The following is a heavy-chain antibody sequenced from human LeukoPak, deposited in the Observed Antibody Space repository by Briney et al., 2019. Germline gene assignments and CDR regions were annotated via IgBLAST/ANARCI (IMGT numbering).Heavy chain of an antibody. CDR1: GGSISSGSYY. CDR2: IYTSGST. D-gene: IGHD1-7*01. CDR3: ARAGIDIQTAGTIHNWFDP. V-gene: IGHV4-61*02. Sequence: RTSETLSLTCTVSGGSISSGSYYWSWIRQPAGKGLEWIGRIYTSGSTNYNPSLKSRVTISVDTSKNQFSLKLRSVTAADTAVYYCARAGIDIQTAGTIHNWFDPWGQGTQVTVSS. J-gene: IGHJ5*02.